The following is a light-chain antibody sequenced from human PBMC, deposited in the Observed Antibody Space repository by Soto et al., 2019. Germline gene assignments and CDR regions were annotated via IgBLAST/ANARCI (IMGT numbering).Light chain of an antibody. Sequence: DIQLTQSPSFLSASVGDRVTITCRASQGISSYLAWYQQKPGKAPKLLIYAASTLQSGVPSRFSGSGSGTEFTLTISSLQPEDFATYYCKHLDSYSTFDQGTRLEIK. CDR3: KHLDSYST. J-gene: IGKJ5*01. CDR2: AAS. CDR1: QGISSY. V-gene: IGKV1-9*01.